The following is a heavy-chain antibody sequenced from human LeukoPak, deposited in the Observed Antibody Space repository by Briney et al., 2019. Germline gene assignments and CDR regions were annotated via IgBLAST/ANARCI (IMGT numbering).Heavy chain of an antibody. Sequence: GGSLRLSCAASGFTFSSYAMSWVRQAPGKGLEWVSSISGSGNRTYYADSVKGRFTISRDNSKNTLFLQMNSLRAEDTAVYYCAKVLRIVVVVADGSYFDYWGQGTLVTVSS. CDR3: AKVLRIVVVVADGSYFDY. J-gene: IGHJ4*02. D-gene: IGHD2-15*01. CDR2: ISGSGNRT. CDR1: GFTFSSYA. V-gene: IGHV3-23*01.